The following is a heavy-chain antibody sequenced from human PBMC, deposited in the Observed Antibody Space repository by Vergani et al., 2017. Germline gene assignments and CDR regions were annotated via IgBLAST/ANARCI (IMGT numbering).Heavy chain of an antibody. J-gene: IGHJ1*01. CDR1: GGSFSSSSYY. CDR3: ANVSSGWYYEYFQH. Sequence: QLQLQESGPGLVKPSETLSLTCTVSGGSFSSSSYYWGWLRQPPGQGLVWIGGIYYSGSTYYNPSLKSRVTISVDTSKNQFTLKLSSVTAADTAVYYCANVSSGWYYEYFQHWGQGTLVTVSS. D-gene: IGHD6-13*01. CDR2: IYYSGST. V-gene: IGHV4-39*07.